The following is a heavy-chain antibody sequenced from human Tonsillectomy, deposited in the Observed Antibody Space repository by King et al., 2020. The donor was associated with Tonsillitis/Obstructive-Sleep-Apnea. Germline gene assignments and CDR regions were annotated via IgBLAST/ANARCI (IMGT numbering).Heavy chain of an antibody. V-gene: IGHV4-59*01. CDR1: GGSISSYY. CDR2: IYYSGST. D-gene: IGHD3-22*01. Sequence: LQLQESGPGLVKPSETLSLTCTVSGGSISSYYWSWFRQPPGKGLEWIGYIYYSGSTNYNPSLKSRVTISVDTSKNQFSLKLSSVTAADTAVYYCARGYYYDSSGHWGQGTLVTVSS. CDR3: ARGYYYDSSGH. J-gene: IGHJ4*02.